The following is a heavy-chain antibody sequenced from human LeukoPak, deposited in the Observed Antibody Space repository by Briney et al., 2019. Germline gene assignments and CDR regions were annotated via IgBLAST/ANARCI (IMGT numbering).Heavy chain of an antibody. CDR1: GYTFTSYG. CDR2: IIPIFGIA. J-gene: IGHJ4*02. V-gene: IGHV1-69*13. D-gene: IGHD2-21*01. Sequence: SVKVSCKASGYTFTSYGISWVRQAPGQGLEWMGGIIPIFGIANYAQKFQGRVTITADESTSTAYMELSSLRSEDTAVYYCARGVGVKRGYFDYWGQGTLVTVSS. CDR3: ARGVGVKRGYFDY.